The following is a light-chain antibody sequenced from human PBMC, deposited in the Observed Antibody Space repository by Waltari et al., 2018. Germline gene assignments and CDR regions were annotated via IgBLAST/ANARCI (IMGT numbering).Light chain of an antibody. CDR3: QSYDTTLSAVV. CDR2: SFS. Sequence: QSVLTQPPSVSGAPGQRVTISCSWTKSNIRADFDVHWYQQVPGTAPKLLLHSFSNRPSGVSDRFSGFKSGASASLVITGLQAEDEAMYYCQSYDTTLSAVVFGGGTRLTV. CDR1: KSNIRADFD. J-gene: IGLJ2*01. V-gene: IGLV1-40*01.